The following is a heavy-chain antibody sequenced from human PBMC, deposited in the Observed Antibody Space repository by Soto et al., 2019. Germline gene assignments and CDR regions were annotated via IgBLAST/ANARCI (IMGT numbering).Heavy chain of an antibody. D-gene: IGHD4-17*01. CDR1: GFSFSTYP. Sequence: GGSLRLSCAASGFSFSTYPMVWVRQAPGKRLEAISSISGSGDKTYYKDSVRGRFTISRDNSKNTVDLQMNSLRPEDTAVYYCAKILSTVTSYYYGMDAWGQGTTVTVSS. J-gene: IGHJ6*02. CDR2: ISGSGDKT. CDR3: AKILSTVTSYYYGMDA. V-gene: IGHV3-23*01.